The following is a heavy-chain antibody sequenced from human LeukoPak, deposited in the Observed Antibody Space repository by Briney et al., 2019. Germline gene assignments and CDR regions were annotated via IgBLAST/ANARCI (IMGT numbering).Heavy chain of an antibody. CDR2: INPNSGGT. V-gene: IGHV1-2*02. J-gene: IGHJ5*02. D-gene: IGHD4-17*01. CDR1: GYTFTGYY. CDR3: ASRPVTNNWFDP. Sequence: ASVKVSCKAPGYTFTGYYMHWVRQAPGQGLEWMGWINPNSGGTNYAQKFQGRVTMTRDTSISTAYMELSRLRSDDTAVYYCASRPVTNNWFDPWGQGTLVTVSS.